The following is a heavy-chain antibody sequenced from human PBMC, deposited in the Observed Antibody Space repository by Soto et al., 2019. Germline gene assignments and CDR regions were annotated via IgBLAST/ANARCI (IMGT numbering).Heavy chain of an antibody. V-gene: IGHV1-3*01. CDR2: MNAGVGNT. Sequence: HVELVQSGADVKKPGASVTISCKASGYTFTDYALHWVRQAPGQRLEWMGWMNAGVGNTLYSQKFEGRITITRDTSASTAYMELNSLKSEDTAIYYCARDTGYTFGSLNYWGPGPLVTVSS. J-gene: IGHJ4*02. CDR3: ARDTGYTFGSLNY. D-gene: IGHD5-18*01. CDR1: GYTFTDYA.